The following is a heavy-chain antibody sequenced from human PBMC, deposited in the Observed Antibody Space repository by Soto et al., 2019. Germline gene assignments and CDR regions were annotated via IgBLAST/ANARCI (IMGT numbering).Heavy chain of an antibody. J-gene: IGHJ6*02. CDR1: GFTFSSYA. CDR3: ARAGSWELLSYYYGMDV. CDR2: ISYDGSNK. V-gene: IGHV3-30-3*01. Sequence: GGSLRLSCAASGFTFSSYAMHWVRQAPGKGLEWVAVISYDGSNKYYADSVKGRFTISRDNSKNTLYLQMNSLRAEDTAVYYCARAGSWELLSYYYGMDVWGQGTTVTVSS. D-gene: IGHD1-26*01.